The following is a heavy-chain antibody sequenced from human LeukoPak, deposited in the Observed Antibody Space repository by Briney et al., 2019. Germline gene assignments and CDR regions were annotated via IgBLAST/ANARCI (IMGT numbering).Heavy chain of an antibody. CDR2: ISGSGGST. CDR1: GFTFSSYA. D-gene: IGHD3-22*01. V-gene: IGHV3-23*01. J-gene: IGHJ4*02. Sequence: GGSLRLSCAASGFTFSSYAMSWVRQAPGMGLEWVSAISGSGGSTYYADSVKGRFTISRDNSKNTLYLQMNSLRAEDTAVYYCVRSYYDSSGHYYFDYWGQGTLVTVSS. CDR3: VRSYYDSSGHYYFDY.